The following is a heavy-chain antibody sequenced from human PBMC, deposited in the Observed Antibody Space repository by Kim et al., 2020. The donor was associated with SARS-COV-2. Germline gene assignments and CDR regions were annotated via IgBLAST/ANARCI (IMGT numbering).Heavy chain of an antibody. CDR2: ITSSSVYT. J-gene: IGHJ6*02. D-gene: IGHD2-2*01. Sequence: GGSLRLSCAASGFTLSSYTINWVRQAPGKGLEWVSSITSSSVYTYYADSVKGRFTISRDNAKNSLYLQMNSLRAEDTAVYYCARDKGYCSSTSCYYYGMDVWGQGTTVTVSS. CDR3: ARDKGYCSSTSCYYYGMDV. V-gene: IGHV3-21*01. CDR1: GFTLSSYT.